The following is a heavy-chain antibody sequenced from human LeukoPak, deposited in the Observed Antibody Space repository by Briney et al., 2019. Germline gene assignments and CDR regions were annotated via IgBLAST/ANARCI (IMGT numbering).Heavy chain of an antibody. D-gene: IGHD1-26*01. Sequence: PSETLSLTCTGSGGSISSYYWSWLRQPPGKGLEWVGHIYYSGSTNYNPSLKSRVTLSRDTSKNQFSLKLSSVTAADTAVYYCAGAYSGSYYYFDYWGQGTLVTVSS. J-gene: IGHJ4*02. CDR2: IYYSGST. CDR1: GGSISSYY. CDR3: AGAYSGSYYYFDY. V-gene: IGHV4-59*01.